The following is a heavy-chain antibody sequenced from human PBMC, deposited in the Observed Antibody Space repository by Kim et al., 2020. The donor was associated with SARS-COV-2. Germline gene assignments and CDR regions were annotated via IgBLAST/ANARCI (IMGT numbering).Heavy chain of an antibody. V-gene: IGHV4-59*08. CDR3: AKQLDYWYFDL. CDR2: T. J-gene: IGHJ2*01. D-gene: IGHD3-3*01. Sequence: TNYNPSLKSRVTISVDTSKNQFSLKLSSVTAADTAVYYCAKQLDYWYFDLWGRGTLVTVSS.